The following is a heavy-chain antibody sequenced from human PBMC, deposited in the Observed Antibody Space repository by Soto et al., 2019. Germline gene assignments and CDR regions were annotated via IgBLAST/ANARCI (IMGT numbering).Heavy chain of an antibody. Sequence: SETLSLSCAVAGYSISAGYYCGWIPQPPGRVREWIGGIYHTGNTYHNPSLKSRVTSSVDTSKHQLSQNVRSVTAADTDVHYCRRAPGGALPIWFDPWGQGTQVTV. CDR3: RRAPGGALPIWFDP. V-gene: IGHV4-38-2*01. CDR2: IYHTGNT. D-gene: IGHD3-9*01. CDR1: GYSISAGYY. J-gene: IGHJ5*02.